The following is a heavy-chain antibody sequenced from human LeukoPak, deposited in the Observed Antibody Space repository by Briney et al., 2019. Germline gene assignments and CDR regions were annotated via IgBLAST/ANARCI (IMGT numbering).Heavy chain of an antibody. Sequence: SGESLKISCKGSGFSFTSYWVGWVRQMPGKGLEWMGIIYPGDSDTRYSPSFQGQVTISADKSISTAYLQWSSLKASDTAMYYCARQMVRDGYLRYYFDYWGQGTLVTVSS. D-gene: IGHD5-24*01. CDR3: ARQMVRDGYLRYYFDY. V-gene: IGHV5-51*01. CDR1: GFSFTSYW. J-gene: IGHJ4*02. CDR2: IYPGDSDT.